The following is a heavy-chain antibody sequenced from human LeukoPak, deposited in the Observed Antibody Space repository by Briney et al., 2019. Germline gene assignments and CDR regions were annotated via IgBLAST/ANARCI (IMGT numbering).Heavy chain of an antibody. V-gene: IGHV3-73*01. Sequence: GGSLELSCAASGFTFSGSAMHWVRQASGKGLEWVGRIRSKANSYATAYAASVKGRFTISRDDSKNTAYLQMNSLKTEDTAVYYCTSDDGVYGMDVWGQGTTVTVSS. CDR1: GFTFSGSA. CDR3: TSDDGVYGMDV. D-gene: IGHD1-1*01. J-gene: IGHJ6*02. CDR2: IRSKANSYAT.